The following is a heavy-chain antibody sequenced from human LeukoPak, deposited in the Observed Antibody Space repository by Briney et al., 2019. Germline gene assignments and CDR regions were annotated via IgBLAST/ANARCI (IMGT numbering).Heavy chain of an antibody. V-gene: IGHV3-30-3*01. Sequence: QSGGSLRLSCAASGFTFSSYAMHWVRQAPGKGLEWVAVISYDGSNKYYADSVKGRFTISRDNSKNTLYLQMNSLRAEDTAVYYCARARSMQLVFDYWGQGTLVTVSS. D-gene: IGHD6-6*01. J-gene: IGHJ4*02. CDR3: ARARSMQLVFDY. CDR2: ISYDGSNK. CDR1: GFTFSSYA.